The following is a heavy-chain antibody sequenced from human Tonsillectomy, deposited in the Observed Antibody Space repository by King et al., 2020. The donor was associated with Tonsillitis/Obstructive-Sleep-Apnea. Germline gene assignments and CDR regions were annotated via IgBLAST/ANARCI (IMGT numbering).Heavy chain of an antibody. Sequence: QLQESGPRLVQPSQTLSLTCTVSGGSISSGTYYWTWIRQHPGKGLEWIGYIYHSGNTYCNPSLESRLTILVDTSKNQFSLNLSSVTAADTAVYYCARVIVAAASFAMDVWGQGTTVTVS. CDR3: ARVIVAAASFAMDV. J-gene: IGHJ6*02. CDR1: GGSISSGTYY. V-gene: IGHV4-31*03. D-gene: IGHD1-26*01. CDR2: IYHSGNT.